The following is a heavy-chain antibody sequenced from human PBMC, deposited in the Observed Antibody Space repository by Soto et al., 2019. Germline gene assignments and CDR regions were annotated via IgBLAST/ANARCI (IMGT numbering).Heavy chain of an antibody. J-gene: IGHJ1*01. Sequence: PGGSLRLSCAASGFTFSSYGMHWVRQAPGKGLEWVGRIKSKSDGGTTDFAAPVKGKFTISRDDSKNTLYLHMNSLKTEDTAVSYRTTASREASSGYHGYFQHWGQGTLVTVSS. CDR1: GFTFSSYG. D-gene: IGHD3-22*01. CDR2: IKSKSDGGTT. V-gene: IGHV3-15*01. CDR3: TTASREASSGYHGYFQH.